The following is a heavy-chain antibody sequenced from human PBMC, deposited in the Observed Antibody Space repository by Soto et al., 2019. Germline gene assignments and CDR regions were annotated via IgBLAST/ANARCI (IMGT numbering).Heavy chain of an antibody. J-gene: IGHJ4*02. Sequence: DVQLVESGGGWVQPGRSLRLSCAASGFKFRDYWMSWVRQAPGKGLEWVGNIKHDTSEAHYADSVKGRFTITRDNIKNFLFLQMRDLRADDTASYYCARDGLLFSGPYRPSRFDYWGLGALVTVSS. V-gene: IGHV3-7*03. D-gene: IGHD3-16*02. CDR1: GFKFRDYW. CDR3: ARDGLLFSGPYRPSRFDY. CDR2: IKHDTSEA.